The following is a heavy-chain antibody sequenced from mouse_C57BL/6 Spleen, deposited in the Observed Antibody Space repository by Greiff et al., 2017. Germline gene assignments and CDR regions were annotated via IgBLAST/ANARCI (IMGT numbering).Heavy chain of an antibody. V-gene: IGHV14-3*01. J-gene: IGHJ2*01. CDR1: GFNIKNTY. Sequence: VQLKESVAELVRPGASVKLSCTASGFNIKNTYMHWVKQRPEQGLEWIGRIDPANGNTKYASKFQGKATITADTSSNTAYLQLSSLTSEDTAIYYCAREDYYYGSSFDDWGQGTTLTVSS. CDR3: AREDYYYGSSFDD. D-gene: IGHD1-1*01. CDR2: IDPANGNT.